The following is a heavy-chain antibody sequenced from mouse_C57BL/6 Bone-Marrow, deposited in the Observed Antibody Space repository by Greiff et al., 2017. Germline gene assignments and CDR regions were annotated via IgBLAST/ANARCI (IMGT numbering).Heavy chain of an antibody. Sequence: VQLQQSGAELVRPGASVTLSCKASGYTFTDYEMHWVKQTPVHGLEWIRAIDPETGGTAYNQKFKGKAILTADKSSSTAYMELRSLTSEDSAVYYCTRLTTVVGYWYFDVWGTGTTVTVSS. D-gene: IGHD1-1*01. J-gene: IGHJ1*03. CDR3: TRLTTVVGYWYFDV. CDR2: IDPETGGT. V-gene: IGHV1-15*01. CDR1: GYTFTDYE.